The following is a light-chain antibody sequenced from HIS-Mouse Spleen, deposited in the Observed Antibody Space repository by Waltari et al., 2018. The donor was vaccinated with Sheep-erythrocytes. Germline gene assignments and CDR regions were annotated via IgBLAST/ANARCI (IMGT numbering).Light chain of an antibody. J-gene: IGLJ3*02. Sequence: QSALPQPASVSGSPGQSITISCTGTSSAVGRYNLVSWYQQHPGKAPKLMIYEGSKRPSGVSNRFSGSKSGNTASLTISGLQAEDEADYYCCSYAGSSTPWVFGGGTKLTVL. CDR3: CSYAGSSTPWV. V-gene: IGLV2-23*01. CDR1: SSAVGRYNL. CDR2: EGS.